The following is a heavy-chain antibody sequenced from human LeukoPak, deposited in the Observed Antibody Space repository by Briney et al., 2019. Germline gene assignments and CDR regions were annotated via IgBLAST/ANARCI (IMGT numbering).Heavy chain of an antibody. Sequence: ASVKVSFKASGYTFTSYYMHWVRQAPGQGLEWMGIINPSGGSTSYAQKFQGRVTMTRDTSTSTVYMELSSLRSEDTAVYYCARVPYDILTGYYRGYYFDYWGQGTLVTVSS. CDR2: INPSGGST. CDR3: ARVPYDILTGYYRGYYFDY. V-gene: IGHV1-46*01. CDR1: GYTFTSYY. J-gene: IGHJ4*01. D-gene: IGHD3-9*01.